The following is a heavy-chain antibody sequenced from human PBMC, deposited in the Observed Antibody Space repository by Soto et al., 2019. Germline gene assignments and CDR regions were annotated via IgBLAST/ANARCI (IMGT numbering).Heavy chain of an antibody. Sequence: EVQLLESGGGLEQPGGSLRLSCAASGFTFSSYAMSWVRQSPGKGLEWVSTISGGGGTTYYADSVKGRFTISTDNSKNTLYLHMQSLRVDDTAVYYCAKDLTSVTTGWFYAWGQGTLVTVSS. CDR1: GFTFSSYA. J-gene: IGHJ5*02. V-gene: IGHV3-23*01. D-gene: IGHD4-17*01. CDR2: ISGGGGTT. CDR3: AKDLTSVTTGWFYA.